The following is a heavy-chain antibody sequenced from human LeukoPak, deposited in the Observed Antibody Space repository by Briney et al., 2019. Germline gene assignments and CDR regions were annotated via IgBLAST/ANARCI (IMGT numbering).Heavy chain of an antibody. CDR3: AQGVGSGWYPH. D-gene: IGHD6-19*01. J-gene: IGHJ4*02. CDR2: ISVGGESA. V-gene: IGHV3-23*01. CDR1: GFSISTSG. Sequence: GGSLRLSCTVSGFSISTSGMSWVRQAQGKGLQTISAISVGGESAYYADFVKGRFTISRDNSKNTLYLQMNSLRVEDTAVYYCAQGVGSGWYPHWGQGSLVSVSS.